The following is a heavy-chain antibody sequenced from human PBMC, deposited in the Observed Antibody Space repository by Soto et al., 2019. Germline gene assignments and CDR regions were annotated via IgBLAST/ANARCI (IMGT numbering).Heavy chain of an antibody. CDR1: GGTFSCYA. V-gene: IGHV1-69*13. CDR3: ASLYYYDSSGYYYPY. CDR2: IIPIFGTA. Sequence: SVKASCKASGGTFSCYAISWVQQAPGQGLEWMGGIIPIFGTANYAQKFQGRVTITADESTSTAYMELSSLRSEDTAVYYCASLYYYDSSGYYYPYWGQATLVTVSS. D-gene: IGHD3-22*01. J-gene: IGHJ4*02.